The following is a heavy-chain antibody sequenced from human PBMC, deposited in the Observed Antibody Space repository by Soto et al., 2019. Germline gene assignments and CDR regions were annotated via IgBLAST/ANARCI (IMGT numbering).Heavy chain of an antibody. CDR3: ASARKTSTSSPGHLGYFDY. Sequence: EVQLVESGGGLVQPGGSLRISCAASGFTFSSYWMSWVRQAPGKGLEWVANIKQDGSEKYYVDSVKGRFTISRDNAKNSMYLQMNSLRAEDTAVYYCASARKTSTSSPGHLGYFDYWGQGTLVTVSS. D-gene: IGHD2-2*01. J-gene: IGHJ4*02. CDR2: IKQDGSEK. V-gene: IGHV3-7*01. CDR1: GFTFSSYW.